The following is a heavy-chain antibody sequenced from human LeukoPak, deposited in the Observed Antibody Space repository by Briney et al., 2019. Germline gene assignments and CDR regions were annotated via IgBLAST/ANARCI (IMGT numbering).Heavy chain of an antibody. CDR1: GYTFTGYY. CDR2: INPNSGGT. D-gene: IGHD3-10*01. J-gene: IGHJ3*02. V-gene: IGHV1-2*02. Sequence: ASVKVSCKASGYTFTGYYMHWVRQAPGQGLEWMGWINPNSGGTNYAQKFQGRVTMTRDTSISTAYMELSRLRSDDTAVYYCARDFGYGSIGKTDAFDIWGQGTMVTVSS. CDR3: ARDFGYGSIGKTDAFDI.